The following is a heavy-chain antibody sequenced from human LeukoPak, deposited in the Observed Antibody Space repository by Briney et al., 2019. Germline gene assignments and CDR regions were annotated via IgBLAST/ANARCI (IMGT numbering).Heavy chain of an antibody. CDR2: ISGSGGST. CDR1: GFTFSTCG. CDR3: AKTTDFDY. Sequence: PGGSLRLSCAASGFTFSTCGMHWVRQAPGKGLEWVSAISGSGGSTYYADSVKGRFTISRDNSKNTLYLQMNSLRAEDTAVYYCAKTTDFDYWGQGTLVTVSS. V-gene: IGHV3-23*01. J-gene: IGHJ4*02. D-gene: IGHD1-1*01.